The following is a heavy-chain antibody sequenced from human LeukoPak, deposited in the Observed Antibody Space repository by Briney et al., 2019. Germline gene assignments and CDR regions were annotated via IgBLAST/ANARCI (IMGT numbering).Heavy chain of an antibody. CDR3: ARIVLTPPYGMDV. CDR1: GFTFSSYG. Sequence: SGRSLRLSCAASGFTFSSYGMHWVRQVPGKGLEGVALIWYDGGNKYYGDSVKGRFAIFRDDSKNSLYLEMNSLRAEDTAVYFCARIVLTPPYGMDVWGQGTTVTVSS. D-gene: IGHD2/OR15-2a*01. J-gene: IGHJ6*02. CDR2: IWYDGGNK. V-gene: IGHV3-33*03.